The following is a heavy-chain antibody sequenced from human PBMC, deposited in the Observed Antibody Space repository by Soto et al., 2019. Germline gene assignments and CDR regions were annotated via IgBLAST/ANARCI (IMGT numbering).Heavy chain of an antibody. CDR1: GFTFSTYA. Sequence: PGGSLRLSCAASGFTFSTYAMTWVRQAPGKGLEWVSGISGGGGSTYYTDSVKGRFTISRDNSKNTLYLQMNSLRAEDTAVYYCAKDYYDSSGYYPGYWGQGTLVTVSS. CDR2: ISGGGGST. CDR3: AKDYYDSSGYYPGY. D-gene: IGHD3-22*01. J-gene: IGHJ4*02. V-gene: IGHV3-23*01.